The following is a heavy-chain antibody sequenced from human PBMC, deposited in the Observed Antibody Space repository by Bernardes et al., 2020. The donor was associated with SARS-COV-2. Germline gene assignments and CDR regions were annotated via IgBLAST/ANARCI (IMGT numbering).Heavy chain of an antibody. CDR2: TNGDGSSR. Sequence: GGSLRPSCAYCGFIFSSYWMKRVRQGPGKGLVWLYRTNGDGSSRHYADYVKGRFTISRDNAKNTLYLEMNSLKAEDTAVYDCARDVSHCGDGVCALRGRGVLVTVSS. CDR1: GFIFSSYW. V-gene: IGHV3-74*01. J-gene: IGHJ2*01. D-gene: IGHD2-8*02. CDR3: ARDVSHCGDGVCAL.